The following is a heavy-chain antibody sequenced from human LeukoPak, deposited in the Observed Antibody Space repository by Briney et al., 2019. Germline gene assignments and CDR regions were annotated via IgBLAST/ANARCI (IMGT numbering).Heavy chain of an antibody. V-gene: IGHV4-30-4*01. CDR3: ARRDVTTHRFDY. CDR2: IYHSGTS. CDR1: GDSISSGASY. Sequence: SQTLSLTCTVSGDSISSGASYWSWIRRPPGEGLEWIGYIYHSGTSYYNPSLRSRVTISVDTSKNQFSLNLRSVTGADTAVYYCARRDVTTHRFDYWGQGALVTVSS. J-gene: IGHJ4*02. D-gene: IGHD4-17*01.